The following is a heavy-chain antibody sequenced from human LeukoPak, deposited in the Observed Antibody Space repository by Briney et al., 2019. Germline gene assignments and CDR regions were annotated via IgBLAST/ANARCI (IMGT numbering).Heavy chain of an antibody. Sequence: SVKVSCKASGGTFSSYAISWVRQAPGQGLEWMGRIIPILGIANYAQKFQGRVTITADKSTSTAYMELSSLRSADTAVYYCARVGRIQLWPGDSYYFDYWGQGTLVTVSS. V-gene: IGHV1-69*04. CDR2: IIPILGIA. CDR1: GGTFSSYA. CDR3: ARVGRIQLWPGDSYYFDY. J-gene: IGHJ4*02. D-gene: IGHD5-18*01.